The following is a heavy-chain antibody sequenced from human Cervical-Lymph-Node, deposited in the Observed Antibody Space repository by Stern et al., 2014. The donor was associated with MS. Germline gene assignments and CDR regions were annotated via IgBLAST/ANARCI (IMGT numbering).Heavy chain of an antibody. Sequence: VQLVESGGGLVQPGGSLRLSCAASGFTFSDHYMDWVRQAPGKGLEWVGRTRNKANSYTTEYAASVKGRFTISRDDSKNSLYLQMNSLKTEDTAVYYCARVSGNPGDYWGQGTLVTVSS. CDR3: ARVSGNPGDY. J-gene: IGHJ4*02. V-gene: IGHV3-72*01. CDR1: GFTFSDHY. CDR2: TRNKANSYTT. D-gene: IGHD4-23*01.